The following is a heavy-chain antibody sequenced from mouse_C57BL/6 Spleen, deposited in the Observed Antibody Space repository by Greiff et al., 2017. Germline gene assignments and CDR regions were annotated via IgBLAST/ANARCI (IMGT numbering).Heavy chain of an antibody. J-gene: IGHJ2*01. D-gene: IGHD2-12*01. Sequence: QVQLQQPGAELVRPGSSVKLSCKASGYTFTSYWMHWVKQRPIQGLEWIGNIDPSDSETHYNQKFKDKATMTVNKSSSTSYMQLSSLTSEDSAVYDCARYDDDYGGQGTTRTVSS. V-gene: IGHV1-52*01. CDR3: ARYDDDY. CDR1: GYTFTSYW. CDR2: IDPSDSET.